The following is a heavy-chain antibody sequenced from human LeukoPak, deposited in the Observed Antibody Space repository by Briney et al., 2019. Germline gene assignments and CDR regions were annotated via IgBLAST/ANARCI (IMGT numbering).Heavy chain of an antibody. CDR2: ISGSGGST. D-gene: IGHD3-16*01. CDR1: GFTFSSYA. V-gene: IGHV3-23*01. Sequence: GGSLRLSCAASGFTFSSYAMSWVRQAPGKGLEWVSAISGSGGSTYYADSVKGRFTISRDNSKNTLYLQMNSLRVEDTAIYYCAKASWVSSTDAVRWGQGTLVTVSS. J-gene: IGHJ4*02. CDR3: AKASWVSSTDAVR.